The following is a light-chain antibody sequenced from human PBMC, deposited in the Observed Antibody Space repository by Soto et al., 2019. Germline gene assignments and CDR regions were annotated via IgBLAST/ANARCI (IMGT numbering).Light chain of an antibody. V-gene: IGKV1-39*01. Sequence: DIQMTQSPSSLSASVGDRVTITCRASQSISRNLNWYHHKPGKAPKLLIYAASSLQNGVPSRFRGGGSGTEFTLIISSLQPEDFGTYYCQQSFTTASITFGQGTRLEIK. CDR3: QQSFTTASIT. CDR1: QSISRN. CDR2: AAS. J-gene: IGKJ5*01.